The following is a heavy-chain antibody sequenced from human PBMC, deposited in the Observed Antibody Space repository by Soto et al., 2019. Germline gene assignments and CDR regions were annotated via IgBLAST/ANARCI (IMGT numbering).Heavy chain of an antibody. CDR2: ISGSGGNT. CDR3: ARDSATYTRYTFEY. V-gene: IGHV3-23*01. Sequence: GGSLRLSCAASGFTFGTYAMSWVRQAPGKGLEWVSAISGSGGNTYYADSVKGRFTISRDNSKNTLYLQMNSLRAEDTAAYYCARDSATYTRYTFEYWGQGPLVTVYS. J-gene: IGHJ4*02. CDR1: GFTFGTYA. D-gene: IGHD1-20*01.